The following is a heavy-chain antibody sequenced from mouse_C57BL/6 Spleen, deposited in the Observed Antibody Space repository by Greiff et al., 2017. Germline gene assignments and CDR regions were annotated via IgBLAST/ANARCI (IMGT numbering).Heavy chain of an antibody. D-gene: IGHD4-1*01. Sequence: DVKVEESGPGMVKPSQSLSLTCTVTGYSITSGYDWHWIRHFPGNKLEWMGYISYSGSTNYNPSLKSRISITHDTSKNHFFLKLNSVTTEDTATYYCARETDYFDYWGQGTTLTVSS. CDR3: ARETDYFDY. CDR1: GYSITSGYD. CDR2: ISYSGST. J-gene: IGHJ2*01. V-gene: IGHV3-1*01.